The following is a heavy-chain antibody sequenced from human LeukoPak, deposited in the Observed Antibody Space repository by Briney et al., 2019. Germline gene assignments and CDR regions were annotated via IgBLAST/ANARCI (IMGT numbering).Heavy chain of an antibody. CDR3: ARDPNDDRGFVYGMDV. CDR2: INPSAGST. J-gene: IGHJ6*02. Sequence: ASVKVSCKASGYTFTSYYIHWVRPAPGQGLEWMGIINPSAGSTTYAQKFQGRVTMTRDTSTSTVYMELSSLRSEDTAVYYCARDPNDDRGFVYGMDVWGQGTTVTVSS. V-gene: IGHV1-46*01. D-gene: IGHD3-22*01. CDR1: GYTFTSYY.